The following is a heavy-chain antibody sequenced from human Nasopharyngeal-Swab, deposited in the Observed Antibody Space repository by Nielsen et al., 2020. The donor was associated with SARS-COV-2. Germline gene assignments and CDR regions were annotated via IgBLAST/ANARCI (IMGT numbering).Heavy chain of an antibody. J-gene: IGHJ4*02. Sequence: GESLKISCAASGFTFSSYSMNWVRQAPGKGLEWVSSISSSSSYIYYADSVKGRFTISRDNAKNSLYLQMNSLRAEDTAVYYCARDDSSGYYSFFDYWGQGTLVTVSS. D-gene: IGHD3-22*01. CDR1: GFTFSSYS. CDR2: ISSSSSYI. CDR3: ARDDSSGYYSFFDY. V-gene: IGHV3-21*01.